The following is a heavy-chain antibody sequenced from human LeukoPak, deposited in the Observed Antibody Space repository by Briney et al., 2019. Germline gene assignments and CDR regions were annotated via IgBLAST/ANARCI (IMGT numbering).Heavy chain of an antibody. V-gene: IGHV3-33*01. D-gene: IGHD3-22*01. CDR1: GFTFSSYG. CDR2: IWYDGSNK. J-gene: IGHJ6*02. CDR3: ARGGGWLFGDYYGMDV. Sequence: GGSLRLSCAASGFTFSSYGMHWVRQAPGKGLEWVAVIWYDGSNKYYADSVKGRFTISRDNSKNTLCLQMNSLRAEDTAVYYCARGGGWLFGDYYGMDVWGQGTTVTVSS.